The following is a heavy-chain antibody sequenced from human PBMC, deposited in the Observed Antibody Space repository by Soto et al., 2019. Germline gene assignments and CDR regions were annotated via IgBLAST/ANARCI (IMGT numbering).Heavy chain of an antibody. V-gene: IGHV4-61*01. CDR1: GGSVNSGSYY. CDR2: IYDSESN. CDR3: ARQNYDYVWGSYRYTVPRPFDY. D-gene: IGHD3-16*02. Sequence: SETMSLTCTVSGGSVNSGSYYWNWIRKPAGKGLGWTGYIYDSESNNYNPSLKSRVTISVDTSKNQFSLKLSSVTAADTAVYYCARQNYDYVWGSYRYTVPRPFDYWGQGTLVTVSS. J-gene: IGHJ4*02.